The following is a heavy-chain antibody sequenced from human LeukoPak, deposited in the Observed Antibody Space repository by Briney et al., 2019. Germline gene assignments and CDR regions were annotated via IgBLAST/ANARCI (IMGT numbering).Heavy chain of an antibody. Sequence: PGGSLRLSCGASGFDFSSNWMHWVRHAPGQGLVWVSRIKGDGISTNYADSVKGRLTISRDIAKNTLYLQMNSLRAEDTGVYYCAKDHYWSIDYWGRGTLVTVSS. J-gene: IGHJ4*02. CDR1: GFDFSSNW. D-gene: IGHD3-3*01. CDR3: AKDHYWSIDY. CDR2: IKGDGIST. V-gene: IGHV3-74*01.